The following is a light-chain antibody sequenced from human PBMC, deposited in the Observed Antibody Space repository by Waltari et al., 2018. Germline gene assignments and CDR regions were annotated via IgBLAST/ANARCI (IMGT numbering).Light chain of an antibody. CDR3: ATWDDKLNGVL. CDR2: SNY. CDR1: SSNIGVND. J-gene: IGLJ3*02. Sequence: QSALTQRPSLSGTPGQGVTISCSGASSNIGVNDVNWYQQFPGTAPTLRFYSNYRRPSGVPERFSGSKSGISASRAISGLQSEDEADYYCATWDDKLNGVLFGGGTKLTVL. V-gene: IGLV1-44*01.